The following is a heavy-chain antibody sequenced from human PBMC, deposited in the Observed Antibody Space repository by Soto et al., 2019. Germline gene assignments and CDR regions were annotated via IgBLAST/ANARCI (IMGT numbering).Heavy chain of an antibody. CDR3: ALLGYYDRSGYPMAFDI. D-gene: IGHD3-22*01. CDR2: INAGNGNT. V-gene: IGHV1-3*01. J-gene: IGHJ3*02. CDR1: GYTFTSYA. Sequence: ASVKVSCKASGYTFTSYAMHWVRQAPGQRLERMGWINAGNGNTKYSQKFQGRVTITRDTSASTAYMELSSLRSEDTAVYYCALLGYYDRSGYPMAFDIWGQGTKVTVS.